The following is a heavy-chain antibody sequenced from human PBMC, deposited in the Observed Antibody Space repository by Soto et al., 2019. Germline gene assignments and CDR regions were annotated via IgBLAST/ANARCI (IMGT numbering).Heavy chain of an antibody. Sequence: QVQLVQSGAEVKKPGSSVKVSCKASGGTFSSYTISWVRQAPGQGLEWMGRIIPILGIANYAQKFQGRVTITADKSTSAGYMELSSLGSEDTAVYYCAREEVVPAAVASGWFDPWGKGSLVSVSS. CDR1: GGTFSSYT. CDR3: AREEVVPAAVASGWFDP. J-gene: IGHJ5*02. V-gene: IGHV1-69*08. CDR2: IIPILGIA. D-gene: IGHD2-2*01.